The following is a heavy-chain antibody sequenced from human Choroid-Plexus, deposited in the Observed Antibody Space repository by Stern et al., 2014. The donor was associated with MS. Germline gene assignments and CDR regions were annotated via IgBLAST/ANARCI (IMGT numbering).Heavy chain of an antibody. J-gene: IGHJ5*02. V-gene: IGHV3-30*18. D-gene: IGHD2/OR15-2a*01. CDR3: AKDRQYLTYFFDH. CDR1: GFTFGSCA. CDR2: LSHDVSYK. Sequence: VQLVESGGGVVQAGRPLRLACVASGFTFGSCAMHWVRQAPGTGLAWVGGLSHDVSYKYYADSVKGRFTISRDNSQNTLYMQMSSLRPEDTAVYYCAKDRQYLTYFFDHWGQVSLVTVSS.